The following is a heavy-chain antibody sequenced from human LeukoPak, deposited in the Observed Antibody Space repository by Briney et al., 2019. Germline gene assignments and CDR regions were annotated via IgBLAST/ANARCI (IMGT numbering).Heavy chain of an antibody. J-gene: IGHJ4*02. CDR3: ARLTTLSGYFDY. V-gene: IGHV4-4*07. Sequence: SETLSLTCTVSGDSISSYFWSWVRQPAGKGLEWIGRMYTSGSTDYNPSLKSRVTMSVDVFKNQFSLRLSSVSAADTAVYYCARLTTLSGYFDYWGQGTLVTVSS. CDR2: MYTSGST. CDR1: GDSISSYF. D-gene: IGHD4-11*01.